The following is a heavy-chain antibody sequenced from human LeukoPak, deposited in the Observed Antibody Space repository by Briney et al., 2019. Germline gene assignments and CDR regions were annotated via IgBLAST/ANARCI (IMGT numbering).Heavy chain of an antibody. CDR1: GGSISSGAYS. D-gene: IGHD2-21*01. Sequence: SETLSLTCAVSGGSISSGAYSWSWIRQPPGKGLEWIGYIYYSGSTNYNPSLKSRVTISVDTSKNQFSLKLSSVTAADTAVYYCARLGYSRRGLYFDYWGQGTLVTVSS. V-gene: IGHV4-61*08. CDR3: ARLGYSRRGLYFDY. J-gene: IGHJ4*02. CDR2: IYYSGST.